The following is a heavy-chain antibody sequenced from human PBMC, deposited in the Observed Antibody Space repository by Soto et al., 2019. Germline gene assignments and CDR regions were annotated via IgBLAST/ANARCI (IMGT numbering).Heavy chain of an antibody. Sequence: SETLSLTCTVSGGSISSYSWSWIRQPPGKGLEWIGYIYYSGSTNYNPSLKSRVTISVDTSKNQFSLKLSSVTAADTAVYYCARPRYSSSWYGWFDPWGQGTLVTVSS. D-gene: IGHD6-13*01. CDR1: GGSISSYS. CDR2: IYYSGST. CDR3: ARPRYSSSWYGWFDP. J-gene: IGHJ5*02. V-gene: IGHV4-59*08.